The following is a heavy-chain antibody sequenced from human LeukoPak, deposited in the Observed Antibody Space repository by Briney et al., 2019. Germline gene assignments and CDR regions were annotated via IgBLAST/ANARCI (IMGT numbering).Heavy chain of an antibody. CDR3: ARGDRFVEMATILNY. CDR2: ISYDGSNK. J-gene: IGHJ4*02. V-gene: IGHV3-30-3*01. D-gene: IGHD5-24*01. Sequence: PGGSLRLSCAASGFTFSSYAMHWVRQAPGKGLEWVAVISYDGSNKYYADSVKGRFTISRDNSKNTLYLQMNSLRAEDTAVYYCARGDRFVEMATILNYWGQGTLVTVSS. CDR1: GFTFSSYA.